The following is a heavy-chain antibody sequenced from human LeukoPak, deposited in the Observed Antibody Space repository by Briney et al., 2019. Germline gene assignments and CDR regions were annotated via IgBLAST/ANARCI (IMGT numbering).Heavy chain of an antibody. Sequence: PGGSLRLSCAASGFTFSDYLMDWVRQAPGRGLEWIGRIRNKDKGYTTEYAASVKGRFTISRDDSKNTLYLQMNSLKTEDTAVYYCTTPSPRYYYGSGSLNLDYWGQGTLVTVSS. CDR2: IRNKDKGYTT. CDR1: GFTFSDYL. CDR3: TTPSPRYYYGSGSLNLDY. J-gene: IGHJ4*02. V-gene: IGHV3-72*01. D-gene: IGHD3-10*01.